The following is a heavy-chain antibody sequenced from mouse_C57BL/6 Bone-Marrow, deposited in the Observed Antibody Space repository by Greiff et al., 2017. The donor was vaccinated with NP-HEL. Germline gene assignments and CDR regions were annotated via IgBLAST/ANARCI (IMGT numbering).Heavy chain of an antibody. CDR2: IDPSDSYT. D-gene: IGHD2-4*01. J-gene: IGHJ1*03. V-gene: IGHV1-69*01. CDR3: ARVVIYYDYDDWYFDV. CDR1: GYTFTSYW. Sequence: QVQLQQPGAELVMPGASVKLSCKASGYTFTSYWMHWVKQRPGQGLEWIGEIDPSDSYTNYNQKFKGKSTLTVDKSSSTAYMQLSSLTSEDSAVYYCARVVIYYDYDDWYFDVWGTGTTVTVSS.